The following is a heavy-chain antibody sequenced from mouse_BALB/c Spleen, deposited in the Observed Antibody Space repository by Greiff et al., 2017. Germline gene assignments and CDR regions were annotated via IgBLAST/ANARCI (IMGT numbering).Heavy chain of an antibody. CDR3: AREILYYGNYFDY. D-gene: IGHD2-1*01. V-gene: IGHV14-3*02. CDR2: IDPANGNT. Sequence: VQLQQSGAELVKPGASVKLSCTASGFNIKDTYMHWVKQRPEQGLEWIGRIDPANGNTKYDPKFQGKATITADTSSNTAYLQLSSLTSEDTAVYYCAREILYYGNYFDYWGQGTTLTVSS. J-gene: IGHJ2*01. CDR1: GFNIKDTY.